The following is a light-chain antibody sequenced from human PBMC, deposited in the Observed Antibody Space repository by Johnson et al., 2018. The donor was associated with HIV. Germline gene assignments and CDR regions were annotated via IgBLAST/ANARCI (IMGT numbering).Light chain of an antibody. CDR3: GTWDSSLSAYV. Sequence: QSVLTQPPSVSAAPGQKVTISCSGSSSNIGNNYVYWYQQLPGTAPKLLIYDNNKRPSGIPNRFSGSKSGTSATLGITGLQTGDEADYYCGTWDSSLSAYVVGTVTKVTVL. J-gene: IGLJ1*01. CDR2: DNN. V-gene: IGLV1-51*01. CDR1: SSNIGNNY.